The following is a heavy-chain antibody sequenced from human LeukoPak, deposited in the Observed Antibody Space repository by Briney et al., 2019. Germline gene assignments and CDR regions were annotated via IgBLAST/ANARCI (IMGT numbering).Heavy chain of an antibody. D-gene: IGHD5-18*01. CDR1: GYTFTGYY. CDR2: INPDSAGT. V-gene: IGHV1-2*02. CDR3: ARVSGRGYSYGSFDY. J-gene: IGHJ4*02. Sequence: ASVKVSCKASGYTFTGYYLHWVRQAPGQGLEWVGWINPDSAGTNYAQKFQGRVTMTRDTSISTVYMELWRRRSDDRAVYYCARVSGRGYSYGSFDYWGQGTLVTVSS.